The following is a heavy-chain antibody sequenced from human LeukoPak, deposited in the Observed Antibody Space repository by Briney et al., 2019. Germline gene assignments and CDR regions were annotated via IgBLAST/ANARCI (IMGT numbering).Heavy chain of an antibody. CDR2: IIPILGIA. CDR3: TSKTGEAARPRYFDY. CDR1: GGTFSSYA. J-gene: IGHJ4*02. D-gene: IGHD6-6*01. Sequence: SVKVSCKASGGTFSSYAISWVRQAPGQGLEWMGRIIPILGIANYAQKFQGRVTITADKSTSTAYMELSSLRSEDTAVYYCTSKTGEAARPRYFDYWGQGTLVTVSS. V-gene: IGHV1-69*04.